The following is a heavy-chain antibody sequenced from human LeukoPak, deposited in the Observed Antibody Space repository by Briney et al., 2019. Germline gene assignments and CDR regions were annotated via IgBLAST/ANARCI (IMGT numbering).Heavy chain of an antibody. CDR1: GFTFDDYA. CDR2: ISWNSGSI. Sequence: GRSLRLSCAASGFTFDDYAMHWVRQAPGKGLEWVSGISWNSGSIGYADSVKGRFTISRDNAKNSLYLQMNSLRAEDTAVYYCARDTNDACDIWGQGTMVTVSS. J-gene: IGHJ3*02. CDR3: ARDTNDACDI. V-gene: IGHV3-9*01.